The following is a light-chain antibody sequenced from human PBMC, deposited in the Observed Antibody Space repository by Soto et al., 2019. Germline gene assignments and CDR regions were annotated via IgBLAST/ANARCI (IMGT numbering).Light chain of an antibody. Sequence: DIGMTQSPATLSVSVGDSVTITCRASQSVSTKLAWYQQKPGKAPKLLIYGASTLESGIPSRFSGSGSGTDFTLTISSLEPEDFAVYYCHQYGSLPWTFGQGTKVDIK. CDR3: HQYGSLPWT. J-gene: IGKJ1*01. CDR1: QSVSTK. V-gene: IGKV1-5*01. CDR2: GAS.